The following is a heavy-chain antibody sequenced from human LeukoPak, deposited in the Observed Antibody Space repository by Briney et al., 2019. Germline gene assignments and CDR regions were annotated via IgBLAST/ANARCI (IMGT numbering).Heavy chain of an antibody. CDR2: ISIGSSPYT. CDR3: ASYTLWYGDS. Sequence: PGGSLRLYCAASGFSFSKSSMLWFRQAPGKGLEWVSSISIGSSPYTYYADSLKGRFTISRDNAKNSVCLQMNSLRPEDTAVYYCASYTLWYGDSWGQGTLVTVSS. J-gene: IGHJ4*02. D-gene: IGHD3-10*01. V-gene: IGHV3-21*06. CDR1: GFSFSKSS.